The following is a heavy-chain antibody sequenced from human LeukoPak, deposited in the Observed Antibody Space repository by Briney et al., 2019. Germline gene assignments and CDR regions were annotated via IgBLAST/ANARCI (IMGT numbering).Heavy chain of an antibody. CDR2: IYHSGST. V-gene: IGHV4-38-2*02. Sequence: SETLSLTCTVSGYSISSGYYWGWIRQPPGKGLEWIGSIYHSGSTYYNPSLKSRVTISVDTSKNQFSLQLNSVTPEDTAVYYCAREKELRYFDWHAIGRPSGFLSDRNYFDYWGQGTLVTVSS. CDR3: AREKELRYFDWHAIGRPSGFLSDRNYFDY. D-gene: IGHD3-9*01. CDR1: GYSISSGYY. J-gene: IGHJ4*02.